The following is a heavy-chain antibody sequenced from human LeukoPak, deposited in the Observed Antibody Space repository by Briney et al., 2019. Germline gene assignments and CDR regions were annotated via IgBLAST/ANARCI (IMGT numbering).Heavy chain of an antibody. V-gene: IGHV4-34*01. D-gene: IGHD4-23*01. Sequence: SETLSLTCAVYGGSFSGYYWSWLRQPPGKGLEWIGEINHSGSTNYNPSLKSRVTISVDTSKNQFSLKLSSVTAADTAVYYCARGQPLTTVVTTDAFDIWGQGTVVTVSS. J-gene: IGHJ3*02. CDR3: ARGQPLTTVVTTDAFDI. CDR2: INHSGST. CDR1: GGSFSGYY.